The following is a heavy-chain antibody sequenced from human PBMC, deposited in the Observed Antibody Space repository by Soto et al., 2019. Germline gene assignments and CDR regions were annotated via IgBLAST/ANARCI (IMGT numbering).Heavy chain of an antibody. D-gene: IGHD6-19*01. CDR3: GQRLDYFDY. Sequence: EVQLLESGGGSAQPGGSLRLSCAASGFTFSSYAMSWVRQAPGKGLEWVSGISSSGGTTYYADSVKGRFTISRDNSKNTLYLQMNSLRAEDTAVYYCGQRLDYFDYWGQGTLVTVSS. V-gene: IGHV3-23*01. J-gene: IGHJ4*02. CDR2: ISSSGGTT. CDR1: GFTFSSYA.